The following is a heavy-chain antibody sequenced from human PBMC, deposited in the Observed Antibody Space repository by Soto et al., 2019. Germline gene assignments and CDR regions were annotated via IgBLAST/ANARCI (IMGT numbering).Heavy chain of an antibody. J-gene: IGHJ6*02. D-gene: IGHD3-10*01. V-gene: IGHV3-53*02. CDR3: ARDGGLAEDGMDV. Sequence: EVRLVETGGDLIQPGGSLRLSCAASGFIVNGNYMSWVRQAPGKGLEWVSVIYSGGSTYYADSVKGRFTISRDNSKNTLYLQMNSLRADDTAVYYCARDGGLAEDGMDVWGQGTTVTVSS. CDR2: IYSGGST. CDR1: GFIVNGNY.